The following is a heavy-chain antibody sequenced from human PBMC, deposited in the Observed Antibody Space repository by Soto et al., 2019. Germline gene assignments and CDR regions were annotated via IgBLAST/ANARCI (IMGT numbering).Heavy chain of an antibody. CDR2: LTWNSGYI. J-gene: IGHJ4*02. D-gene: IGHD3-10*01. CDR1: GFTFDNYA. CDR3: AKDPSGYFGSGTPLFDY. Sequence: EIHLVESGGGLVQPGRSLRLSCAASGFTFDNYAMHWVRQAPGKGLEWVSGLTWNSGYIAYGDSVKGRFTISRDNAENALYLQMDSLRVEDTAFYYCAKDPSGYFGSGTPLFDYWGQGTLVTVSS. V-gene: IGHV3-9*01.